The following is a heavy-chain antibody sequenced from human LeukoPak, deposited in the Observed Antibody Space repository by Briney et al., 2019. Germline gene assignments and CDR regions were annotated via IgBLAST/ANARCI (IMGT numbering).Heavy chain of an antibody. CDR3: ARQLDCSSTSCRYYYYYYMDV. CDR2: IYHSGST. J-gene: IGHJ6*03. D-gene: IGHD2-2*01. V-gene: IGHV4-38-2*01. Sequence: KSSETLSLTCAVSGYSISSGYHWGWIRQPPGKGLEWIGSIYHSGSTYYNPSLKSRVTISVDTSKNQFSLKLSSVTAADTAVYYCARQLDCSSTSCRYYYYYYMDVWGKGTTVTVSS. CDR1: GYSISSGYH.